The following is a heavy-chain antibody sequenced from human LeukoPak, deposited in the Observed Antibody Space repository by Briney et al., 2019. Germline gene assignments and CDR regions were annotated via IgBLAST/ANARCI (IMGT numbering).Heavy chain of an antibody. CDR3: ARRLQIVWYGLDV. CDR2: VNPNSGGT. V-gene: IGHV1-2*02. CDR1: GYTFTGYY. D-gene: IGHD2-21*01. Sequence: ASVKVSCKASGYTFTGYYIHWVRQAPGQGLEWMGWVNPNSGGTMYEEKFQGGVNMTRDTSISTAYMELTGLRSDDTAVYYCARRLQIVWYGLDVWGQGTSVTVSS. J-gene: IGHJ6*02.